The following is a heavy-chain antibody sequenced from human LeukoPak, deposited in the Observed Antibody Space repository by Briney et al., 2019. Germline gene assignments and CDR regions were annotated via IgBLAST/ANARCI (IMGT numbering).Heavy chain of an antibody. CDR1: GGSISSGSYY. D-gene: IGHD3-16*01. J-gene: IGHJ3*02. V-gene: IGHV4-61*02. Sequence: SETLSLTCTVSGGSISSGSYYWSWTRQPAGKGPEWIGRIYTSGSTNYNPSLKSRVTISVDTSKNQFSLKLSSVTAADTAVYYCAREGGSEAFDIWGQGTMVTVSS. CDR3: AREGGSEAFDI. CDR2: IYTSGST.